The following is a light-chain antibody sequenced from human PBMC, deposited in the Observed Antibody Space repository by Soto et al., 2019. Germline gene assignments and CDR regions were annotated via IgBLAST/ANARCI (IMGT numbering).Light chain of an antibody. Sequence: EIVLTQSPATLSLSPGERATLSCGASQSVSNSYLAWYQQKPGLAPRLLIYDASSTATGIPDRFSGSGSGTEFTLTISRLEPEDFAVYYCQQYGVSPRTFGQGTKVEIK. CDR1: QSVSNSY. CDR2: DAS. J-gene: IGKJ1*01. CDR3: QQYGVSPRT. V-gene: IGKV3D-20*01.